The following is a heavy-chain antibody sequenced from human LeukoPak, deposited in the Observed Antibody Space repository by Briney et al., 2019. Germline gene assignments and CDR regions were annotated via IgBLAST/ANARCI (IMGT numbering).Heavy chain of an antibody. Sequence: SETLSLTCTVSGASFTNYYWSWVRQPPGKGLEWFGYISYSGTTNYNPSLKSRVTMSVDTSKNQFSLKVTSVTAADTAVYYCARDQTYSGSGIYTYFDYWGQGILVTVSS. CDR1: GASFTNYY. CDR2: ISYSGTT. D-gene: IGHD3-10*01. J-gene: IGHJ4*02. V-gene: IGHV4-59*12. CDR3: ARDQTYSGSGIYTYFDY.